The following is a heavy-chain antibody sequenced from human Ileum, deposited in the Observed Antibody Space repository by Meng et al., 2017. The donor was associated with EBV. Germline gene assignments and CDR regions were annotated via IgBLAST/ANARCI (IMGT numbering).Heavy chain of an antibody. V-gene: IGHV4-4*02. CDR3: ANFHHDGSAVYRDY. D-gene: IGHD3-10*01. CDR2: IYLGWFI. CDR1: GCSLRSFYW. J-gene: IGHJ4*02. Sequence: QDSAQRLLKPAGTLSLSAAGLGCSLRSFYWLSWVLQPPGKGLELLGKIYLGWFINYNPSLTSRATISIDESKNQFSLRMTSVPAADTAVYYCANFHHDGSAVYRDYWGQGTLVTVSS.